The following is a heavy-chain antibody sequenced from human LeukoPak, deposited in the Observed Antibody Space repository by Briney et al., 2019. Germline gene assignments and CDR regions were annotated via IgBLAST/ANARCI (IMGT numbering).Heavy chain of an antibody. J-gene: IGHJ6*03. CDR2: IDRDGRVQ. CDR1: GFTTHYC. V-gene: IGHV3-7*01. D-gene: IGHD2/OR15-2a*01. Sequence: GGSLRLSCTASGFTTHYCLNWVRQSPGKGLEWVANIDRDGRVQHYVDSVEGRFTISRDSAKNSLALQMRSLRAEDTAVYYCTGVSDKVLSGEYYYYMDVWGTGTTVTVSS. CDR3: TGVSDKVLSGEYYYYMDV.